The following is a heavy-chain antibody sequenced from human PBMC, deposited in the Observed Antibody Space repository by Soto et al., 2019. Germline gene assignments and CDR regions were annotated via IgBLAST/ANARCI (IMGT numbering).Heavy chain of an antibody. J-gene: IGHJ6*02. D-gene: IGHD1-1*01. Sequence: QVQLVESGGGVVQPGRSLRLSCAASGFIFSSYAMHWVRQAPGKGLEWVAVISYDGSNKYYADSVKGRFTISRDNSKNTLYLQMNSQRAEDTAVYYCARDRLRYNWNDFPNYYYGMDVWGQGTTVTVSS. CDR1: GFIFSSYA. CDR2: ISYDGSNK. V-gene: IGHV3-30-3*01. CDR3: ARDRLRYNWNDFPNYYYGMDV.